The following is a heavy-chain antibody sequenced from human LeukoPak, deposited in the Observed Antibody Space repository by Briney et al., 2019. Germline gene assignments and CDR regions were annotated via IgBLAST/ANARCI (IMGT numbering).Heavy chain of an antibody. J-gene: IGHJ4*02. D-gene: IGHD3-22*01. CDR2: INPSGGST. CDR3: ARRINYYDSSGYYTLPLGY. V-gene: IGHV1-46*01. CDR1: GYTFTSYY. Sequence: GASVKVSCKASGYTFTSYYMHWVRRAPGQGLEWMGIINPSGGSTSYAQKFQGRVTMTRDTSTSTVYMELSSLRSEDTAVYYCARRINYYDSSGYYTLPLGYWGQGTLVTVSS.